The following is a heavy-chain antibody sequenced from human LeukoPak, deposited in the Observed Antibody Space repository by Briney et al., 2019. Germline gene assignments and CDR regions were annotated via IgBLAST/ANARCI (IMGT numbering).Heavy chain of an antibody. J-gene: IGHJ4*02. D-gene: IGHD3-22*01. Sequence: SETLSLTCTVSGGSISSSSYYWGWIRQPPGKGLEWIGSIYYSGSTYYDPSLKSRVTIFVDTSKNQFSLKLSSVTAADTAVYYCARQFYYDSSGLHYFDYWGQGTLVTVSS. V-gene: IGHV4-39*01. CDR1: GGSISSSSYY. CDR2: IYYSGST. CDR3: ARQFYYDSSGLHYFDY.